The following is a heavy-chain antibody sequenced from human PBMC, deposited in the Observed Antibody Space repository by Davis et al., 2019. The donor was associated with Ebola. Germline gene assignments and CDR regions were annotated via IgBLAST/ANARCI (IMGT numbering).Heavy chain of an antibody. Sequence: GESLKISCAASGFTFSSYAMSWVRQAPGKGLEWVSAISGSGGSTYYADSVKGRFTISRDNSKNTLYLQMNSLRAEDTAVYYCAKDTTVTDRYFDLWGRGTLVTVSS. CDR2: ISGSGGST. CDR3: AKDTTVTDRYFDL. CDR1: GFTFSSYA. J-gene: IGHJ2*01. V-gene: IGHV3-23*01. D-gene: IGHD4-17*01.